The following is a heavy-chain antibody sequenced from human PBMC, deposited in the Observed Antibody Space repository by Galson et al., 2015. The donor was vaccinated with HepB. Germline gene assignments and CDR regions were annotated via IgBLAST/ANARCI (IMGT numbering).Heavy chain of an antibody. CDR2: IKSRTDGGAT. D-gene: IGHD6-19*01. J-gene: IGHJ4*02. CDR1: GFTFSNAW. Sequence: SLRLSCAASGFTFSNAWMNWVRQAPGKGLEWVGLIKSRTDGGATDYAAPVEGRFAISRDDSKNTLYLQMNSLKTEDTAVYYCNTYSSGWYWAGCWGQGTLVTVSS. V-gene: IGHV3-15*07. CDR3: NTYSSGWYWAGC.